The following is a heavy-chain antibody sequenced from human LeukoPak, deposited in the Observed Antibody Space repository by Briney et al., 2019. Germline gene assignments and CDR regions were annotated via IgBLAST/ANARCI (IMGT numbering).Heavy chain of an antibody. D-gene: IGHD3-22*01. CDR1: GGSISSSSYY. Sequence: MSSETLSLTCTVSGGSISSSSYYWGWIRQPPGKGLEWIGSIYYSGSTYYNPSLKSRVTISVDTSKNQFSLKLSSVTAADTAVYYCARRPGSSGYYWGQGTLVTVSS. J-gene: IGHJ4*02. V-gene: IGHV4-39*01. CDR3: ARRPGSSGYY. CDR2: IYYSGST.